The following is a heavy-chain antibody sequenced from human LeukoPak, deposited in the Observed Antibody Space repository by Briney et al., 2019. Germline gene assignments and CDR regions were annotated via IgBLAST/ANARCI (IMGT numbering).Heavy chain of an antibody. Sequence: PSETLSLTCTVSGGSISSISYYWGWIRQPPGKGLEWIGSIYYSGSTYYNPSLKSRVTISVDTSKNQFSLKLSSVTAADTAVYYCARTLYSSSWYDYWGQGTLVTVSS. D-gene: IGHD6-13*01. J-gene: IGHJ4*02. CDR2: IYYSGST. V-gene: IGHV4-39*07. CDR1: GGSISSISYY. CDR3: ARTLYSSSWYDY.